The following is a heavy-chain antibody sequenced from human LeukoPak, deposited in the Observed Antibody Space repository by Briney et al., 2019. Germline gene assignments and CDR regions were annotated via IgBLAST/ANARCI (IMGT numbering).Heavy chain of an antibody. Sequence: SETLKRTCTLSGGNMCRSCWCWIRQSPGKGLEWIGYIYSSGSTNSNPSLKSRVTISVDTSRNQFSLNLRSVTAADTAVYYSARHEPAVGALFYCGQGTLVTVSS. CDR1: GGNMCRSC. CDR3: ARHEPAVGALFY. D-gene: IGHD1-14*01. V-gene: IGHV4-59*08. CDR2: IYSSGST. J-gene: IGHJ4*02.